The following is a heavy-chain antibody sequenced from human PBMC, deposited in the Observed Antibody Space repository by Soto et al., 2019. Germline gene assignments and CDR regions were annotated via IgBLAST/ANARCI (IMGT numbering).Heavy chain of an antibody. D-gene: IGHD3-10*01. J-gene: IGHJ4*02. CDR2: IYSDGSAT. CDR3: VTAVRTRLDN. Sequence: PGGSLRLSCAASGFTFSYYWMHWVRQTPEKGLVWVARIYSDGSATTYADSVKGRFTISRDNSKNTLYLQMNGLRLGDTAVYYCVTAVRTRLDNWGPGTLVTVSS. V-gene: IGHV3-74*03. CDR1: GFTFSYYW.